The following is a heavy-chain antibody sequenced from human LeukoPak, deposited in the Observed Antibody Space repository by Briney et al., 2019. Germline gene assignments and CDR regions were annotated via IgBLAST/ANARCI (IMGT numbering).Heavy chain of an antibody. J-gene: IGHJ4*02. CDR3: ARPLEHSYGKTDC. V-gene: IGHV1-69*13. CDR1: GGTFSSYT. Sequence: SVKVSCKASGGTFSSYTVSWVRQAPGQGLEWMGTLMSIFGTTNYAQKFQGRVTISADESTSTDYMELSSLRSEDTAVYYCARPLEHSYGKTDCGAQEPLSTV. CDR2: LMSIFGTT. D-gene: IGHD5-18*01.